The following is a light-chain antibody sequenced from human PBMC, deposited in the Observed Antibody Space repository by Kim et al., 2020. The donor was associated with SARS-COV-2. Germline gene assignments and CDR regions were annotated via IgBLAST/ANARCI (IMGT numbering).Light chain of an antibody. J-gene: IGLJ2*01. CDR3: QAWDSSTVV. V-gene: IGLV3-1*01. Sequence: SYELTQPPSVSVSPGQTATITCSGDKVGDKYACWYQQKPGQSPVLVIYQDDKRPSGIPERFSGSNSGNTATLTIRGTQAMDVADYYCQAWDSSTVVFGGGTQLTVL. CDR2: QDD. CDR1: KVGDKY.